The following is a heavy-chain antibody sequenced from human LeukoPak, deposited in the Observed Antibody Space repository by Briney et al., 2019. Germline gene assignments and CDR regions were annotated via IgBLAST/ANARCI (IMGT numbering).Heavy chain of an antibody. CDR2: ISSSGSTI. V-gene: IGHV3-48*03. CDR3: ARLGGDTYYYGLGSFLTYGMDV. CDR1: GFTFSSYE. D-gene: IGHD3-10*01. Sequence: GGSLRLSCAASGFTFSSYEMNWVRQAPGKGLEWVSYISSSGSTIYYADSVKGRFTISRDNAKNSLYLQMNSLRAEDTAVYYCARLGGDTYYYGLGSFLTYGMDVWGKGTTVTVSS. J-gene: IGHJ6*04.